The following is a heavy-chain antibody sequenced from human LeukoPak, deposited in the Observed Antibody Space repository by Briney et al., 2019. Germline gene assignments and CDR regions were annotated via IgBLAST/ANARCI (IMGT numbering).Heavy chain of an antibody. V-gene: IGHV1-69*01. CDR1: GGTFSSYA. J-gene: IGHJ4*02. CDR3: AGSGYSYGYY. Sequence: GSSVKVSCKASGGTFSSYAISWVRQAPGQGLEWMGGIIPIFGTANYAQKFQGRVTITADESTSTAYMELNSLRSEDTAVYYCAGSGYSYGYYWGQGTLVTVSS. CDR2: IIPIFGTA. D-gene: IGHD5-18*01.